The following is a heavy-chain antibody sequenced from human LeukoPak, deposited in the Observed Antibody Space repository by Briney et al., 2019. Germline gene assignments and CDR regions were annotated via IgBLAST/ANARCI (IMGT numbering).Heavy chain of an antibody. D-gene: IGHD5-24*01. CDR1: GESFSGYS. J-gene: IGHJ4*02. V-gene: IGHV4-34*01. Sequence: SETLSLTCAVYGESFSGYSWSWIRQPPGKGLEWIGEINHSGSTNYNPSLKSRVTMSVDTSKNQFSLKLSSVTAADTAVYYCARDYGHSFDYWGQGTLVTVSS. CDR3: ARDYGHSFDY. CDR2: INHSGST.